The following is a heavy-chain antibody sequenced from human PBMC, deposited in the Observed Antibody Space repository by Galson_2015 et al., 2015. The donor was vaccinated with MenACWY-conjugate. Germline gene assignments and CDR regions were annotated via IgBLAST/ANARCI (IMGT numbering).Heavy chain of an antibody. Sequence: SLRLSFAASGFTFSDYYMSWIRQAPGKGLEWVSYISSSSSFTYYADSVKGRFTISRDNAKNSLYLQMNSLRAEDAAVYYCARDEQAVAGTRLDVWGQGTTVTVSS. V-gene: IGHV3-11*05. CDR2: ISSSSSFT. CDR1: GFTFSDYY. D-gene: IGHD6-19*01. J-gene: IGHJ6*02. CDR3: ARDEQAVAGTRLDV.